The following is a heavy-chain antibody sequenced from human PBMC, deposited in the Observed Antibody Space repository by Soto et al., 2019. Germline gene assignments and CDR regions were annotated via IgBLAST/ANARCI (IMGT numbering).Heavy chain of an antibody. D-gene: IGHD3-16*01. Sequence: AASVKVSCKASGYTFTTYDINWVRQAPGQGLEWLGWMDPNSGSTGYAQNFQGRITMTRNISRNTAHMELSSLRSEDTAVYYCARGIWGYYGMDVWGQGTTVTVSS. V-gene: IGHV1-8*01. CDR2: MDPNSGST. CDR3: ARGIWGYYGMDV. CDR1: GYTFTTYD. J-gene: IGHJ6*02.